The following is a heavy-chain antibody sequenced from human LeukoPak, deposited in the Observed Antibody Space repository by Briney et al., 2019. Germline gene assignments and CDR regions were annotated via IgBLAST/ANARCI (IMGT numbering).Heavy chain of an antibody. CDR1: GGSISGYY. Sequence: PSETLSLTCTLSGGSISGYYWSWIRQPPGKGVEWIGYIYYSGSTNYNPSLKSRVTISLDTSKNQFSLKLSSVTAADTAVYYCARLGGYSYYYDSSGYRLGELDYWGQGTLVTVSS. CDR3: ARLGGYSYYYDSSGYRLGELDY. CDR2: IYYSGST. J-gene: IGHJ4*02. V-gene: IGHV4-59*01. D-gene: IGHD3-22*01.